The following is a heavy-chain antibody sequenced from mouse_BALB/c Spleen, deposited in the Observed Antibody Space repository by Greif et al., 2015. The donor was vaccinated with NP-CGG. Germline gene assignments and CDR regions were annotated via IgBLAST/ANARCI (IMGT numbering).Heavy chain of an antibody. CDR1: GYSFTSYW. Sequence: VQLQQSGPQLVWPGASVKISCKASGYSFTSYWMHWVKQRPGQGLEWIGMIDPSDSETRLNQKFKDKATLTVDKSSSTAYMQLSSPRSEDSAVYYCASGSVVATDYYAMDVWGQGTSVTVSS. CDR2: IDPSDSET. D-gene: IGHD1-1*01. CDR3: ASGSVVATDYYAMDV. J-gene: IGHJ4*01. V-gene: IGHV1S126*01.